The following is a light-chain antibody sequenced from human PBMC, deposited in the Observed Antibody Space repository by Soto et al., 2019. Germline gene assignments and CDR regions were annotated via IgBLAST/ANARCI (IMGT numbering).Light chain of an antibody. Sequence: EIVLTQSPGTLSLSPEERATLSCRASQSVSSSYLAWYQQKPGQAPRLLIYGASSRATGIPDRFSGSGSGTDFTLTISRLEPEDFAVYYCQQYGSSLITFGQGTRLE. J-gene: IGKJ5*01. CDR3: QQYGSSLIT. CDR1: QSVSSSY. V-gene: IGKV3-20*01. CDR2: GAS.